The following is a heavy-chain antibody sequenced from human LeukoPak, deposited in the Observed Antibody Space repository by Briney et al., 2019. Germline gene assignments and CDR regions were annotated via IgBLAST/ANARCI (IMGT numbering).Heavy chain of an antibody. Sequence: ASVKVSCKASGYTFTGYYMHWVRQAPGQGLEWMGWINPNSGGTNYAQKFQGRVTMTRETSISTAYMELRRLRSDDTAVYYCARDCSSTNYQGAFDIWGQGTMVTVSS. CDR2: INPNSGGT. CDR1: GYTFTGYY. J-gene: IGHJ3*02. V-gene: IGHV1-2*02. D-gene: IGHD2-2*01. CDR3: ARDCSSTNYQGAFDI.